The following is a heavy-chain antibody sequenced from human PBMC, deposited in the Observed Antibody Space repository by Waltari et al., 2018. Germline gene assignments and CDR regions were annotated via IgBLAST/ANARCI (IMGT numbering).Heavy chain of an antibody. CDR1: GFTFSNYW. D-gene: IGHD4-4*01. CDR3: TRGEINYSRFDY. Sequence: EVQLVESGGDLVQPGGSLRLSCAASGFTFSNYWMHWVRQAPGKGLAWVPRIKCDGNRNVYANPGGGRINISRDNAKNTVYLEMSGLRAEDTAVYYCTRGEINYSRFDYWGQGSLVTVSS. V-gene: IGHV3-74*01. J-gene: IGHJ4*02. CDR2: IKCDGNRN.